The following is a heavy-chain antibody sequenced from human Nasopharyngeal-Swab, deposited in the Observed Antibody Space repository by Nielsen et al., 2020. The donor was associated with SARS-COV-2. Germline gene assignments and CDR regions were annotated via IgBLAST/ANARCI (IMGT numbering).Heavy chain of an antibody. D-gene: IGHD3-22*01. J-gene: IGHJ4*02. CDR1: GFTFDDYA. CDR2: ISWNSGTI. V-gene: IGHV3-9*01. Sequence: SLKISCAASGFTFDDYAMHWVRQAPGKGLEWVSGISWNSGTIGYADSVKGRFTISRDNAKNSLYLQMNSLRAEDTAVYYCAKRDDYYESSGLGDWGQGTLVTVSS. CDR3: AKRDDYYESSGLGD.